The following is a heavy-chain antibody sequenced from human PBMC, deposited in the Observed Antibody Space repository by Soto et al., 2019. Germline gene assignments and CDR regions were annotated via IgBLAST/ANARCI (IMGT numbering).Heavy chain of an antibody. D-gene: IGHD1-7*01. V-gene: IGHV1-18*01. CDR2: ISAYNGNT. J-gene: IGHJ6*02. Sequence: ASVKVSCKASGYTFTSYGISWVRQAPGQGLEWMGWISAYNGNTNYAQKLQGRVTMTTDTSTSTAYMELRSLRSEDTAVYYCARQLELRFYYYGMDVWGQGTTVTVSS. CDR3: ARQLELRFYYYGMDV. CDR1: GYTFTSYG.